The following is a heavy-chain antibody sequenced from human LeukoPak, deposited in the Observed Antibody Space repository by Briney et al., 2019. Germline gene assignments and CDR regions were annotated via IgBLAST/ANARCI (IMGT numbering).Heavy chain of an antibody. D-gene: IGHD1-1*01. V-gene: IGHV3-30*18. Sequence: GGSLRLSCAASGFTFSSYGMHWVRQAPGKGLEWVAVISYDGSNKYYADSVKGRFTISRDNSKNTLYLQMNSLRAEDTAVYYCAKGGYNWNGYYFDYWGQGTLVTVSS. J-gene: IGHJ4*02. CDR3: AKGGYNWNGYYFDY. CDR1: GFTFSSYG. CDR2: ISYDGSNK.